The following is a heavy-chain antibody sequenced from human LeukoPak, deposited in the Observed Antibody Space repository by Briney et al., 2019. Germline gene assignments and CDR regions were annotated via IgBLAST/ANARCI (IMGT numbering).Heavy chain of an antibody. Sequence: SETLSLTCTVSGGSISSYYWSWIRRPPGKGLEWIGYIYYSGSTNYNPSLKSRVTISVDTSKNQFSLKLSSVTAADTAMYYCARHEDYGGNWFDPWGQGTLVTVSS. V-gene: IGHV4-59*08. D-gene: IGHD4-23*01. CDR1: GGSISSYY. CDR2: IYYSGST. CDR3: ARHEDYGGNWFDP. J-gene: IGHJ5*02.